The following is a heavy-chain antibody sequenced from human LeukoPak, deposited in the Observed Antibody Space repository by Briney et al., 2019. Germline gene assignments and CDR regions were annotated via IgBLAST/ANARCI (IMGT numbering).Heavy chain of an antibody. J-gene: IGHJ3*02. D-gene: IGHD3-9*01. Sequence: GKSLHISCKGSGSSFTSYWIGGARHMPGKGLEWMGVIYPGDGDTRYSPSFQGQVTISADKSISTPYLQWSSLKASDTAMYYCARLTYGILTGHSDAFDIWGQGTMVTVSS. V-gene: IGHV5-51*01. CDR3: ARLTYGILTGHSDAFDI. CDR2: IYPGDGDT. CDR1: GSSFTSYW.